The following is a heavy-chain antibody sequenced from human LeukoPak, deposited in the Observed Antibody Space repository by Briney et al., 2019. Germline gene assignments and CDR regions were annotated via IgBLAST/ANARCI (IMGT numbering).Heavy chain of an antibody. J-gene: IGHJ4*02. D-gene: IGHD3-10*01. CDR3: TKRIDGAGSYYIDF. V-gene: IGHV3-23*01. CDR1: GFTFISDA. Sequence: GSLRLSFAATGFTFISDAMSCVRHAPLKWLQLFSPILGSDGTTFYAAFVKGRFTISRDNSRNTLYLQMNSLRAEDTAVYYCTKRIDGAGSYYIDFWGQGTVVTVSS. CDR2: ILGSDGTT.